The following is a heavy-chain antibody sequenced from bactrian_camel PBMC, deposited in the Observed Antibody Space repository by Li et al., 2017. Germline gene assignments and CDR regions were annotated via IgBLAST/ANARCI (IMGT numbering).Heavy chain of an antibody. Sequence: LVESGGGSVQAGGSLRLSCAASGFDVSLYCMGWFRQAPGKERKDREGVAGIETGGSTWYADSVKGRFTISKDDAKNMVYLHMTSLKPEDTGVYYCVRDYKSGDYRDDFGYWGQGTQVTVS. CDR2: IETGGST. CDR3: VRDYKSGDYRDDFGY. D-gene: IGHD4*01. CDR1: GFDVSLYC. J-gene: IGHJ6*01. V-gene: IGHV3S10*01.